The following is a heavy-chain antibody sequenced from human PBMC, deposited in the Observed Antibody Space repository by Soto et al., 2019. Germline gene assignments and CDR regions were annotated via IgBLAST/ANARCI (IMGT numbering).Heavy chain of an antibody. CDR2: MNPNSGNT. CDR3: ARRHSPPYYDFWSGYYTNYYYYYMDV. CDR1: GYTFTSYD. J-gene: IGHJ6*03. Sequence: QVQLVQSGAEVKKPGASVKVSCKASGYTFTSYDINWVRQATGQGLEGMGWMNPNSGNTGYAQKFQGRVTMTRNTSISTAYMELSSLRSEDTAVYYCARRHSPPYYDFWSGYYTNYYYYYMDVWGKGTTVTVSS. V-gene: IGHV1-8*01. D-gene: IGHD3-3*01.